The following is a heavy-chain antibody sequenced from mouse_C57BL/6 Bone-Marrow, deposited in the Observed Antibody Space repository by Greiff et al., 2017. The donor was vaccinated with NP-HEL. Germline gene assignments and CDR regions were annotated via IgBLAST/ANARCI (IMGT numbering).Heavy chain of an antibody. Sequence: QVTLKVSGPGILQPSQTLSLTCSFSGFSLSTFGMGVGWIRQPSGKGLEWLAHIWWDDAKYYNPALKSRLTISKDTSKNQVFLKIANVDTADTATYYCARIKDEGEGRLRRGHYYAMDDWGQGTSVTVSS. D-gene: IGHD2-4*01. CDR2: IWWDDAK. CDR1: GFSLSTFGMG. J-gene: IGHJ4*01. CDR3: ARIKDEGEGRLRRGHYYAMDD. V-gene: IGHV8-8*01.